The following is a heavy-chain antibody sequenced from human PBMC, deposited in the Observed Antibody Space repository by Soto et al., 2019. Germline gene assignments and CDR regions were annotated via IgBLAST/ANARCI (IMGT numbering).Heavy chain of an antibody. D-gene: IGHD3-10*01. CDR2: IYHSGST. Sequence: QVQLQESGPGLVKPSGTLSLTCAVSGGSISSSNWWSWVRQPPGKGLEWIGEIYHSGSTNYNPSLKSRVTITVDKSKNQFALKLSSVTAADTAVYYCARDFGVLLWHAGFDPWGQGTLVTVSS. J-gene: IGHJ5*02. CDR1: GGSISSSNW. CDR3: ARDFGVLLWHAGFDP. V-gene: IGHV4-4*02.